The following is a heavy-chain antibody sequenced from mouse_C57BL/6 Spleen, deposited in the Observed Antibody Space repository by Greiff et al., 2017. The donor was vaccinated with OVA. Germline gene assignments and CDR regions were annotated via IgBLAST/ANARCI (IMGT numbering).Heavy chain of an antibody. CDR1: GFTFSDYY. Sequence: DVHLVESEGGLVQPGSSMKLSCTASGFTFSDYYMAWVRQVPEKGLEWVANINYDGSSTYYLDSLKSRFIISRDNAKNILYLQMSSLKSEDTATYYCARDRGNGNYLYCDVWGTGTTVTVSS. J-gene: IGHJ1*03. CDR3: ARDRGNGNYLYCDV. D-gene: IGHD2-1*01. V-gene: IGHV5-16*01. CDR2: INYDGSST.